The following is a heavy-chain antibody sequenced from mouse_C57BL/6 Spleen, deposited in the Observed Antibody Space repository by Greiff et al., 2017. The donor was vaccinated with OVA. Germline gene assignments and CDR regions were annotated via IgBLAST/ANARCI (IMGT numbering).Heavy chain of an antibody. CDR2: ISSGGSYT. J-gene: IGHJ4*01. Sequence: EVMLVESGGDLVKPGGSLKLSCAASGFTFSSYGMSWVRQTPDKRLEWVATISSGGSYTYYPNSVKGRSTISRDNAKNTLYLQMSSLKSEDSAMYYCARQSSDAMDYWGQGTSVTVSS. CDR1: GFTFSSYG. V-gene: IGHV5-6*01. CDR3: ARQSSDAMDY.